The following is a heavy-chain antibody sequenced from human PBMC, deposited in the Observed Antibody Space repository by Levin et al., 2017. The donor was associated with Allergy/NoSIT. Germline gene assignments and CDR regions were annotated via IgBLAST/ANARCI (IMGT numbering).Heavy chain of an antibody. V-gene: IGHV3-66*01. CDR1: GFTVSSNY. D-gene: IGHD3-10*01. J-gene: IGHJ4*02. CDR2: IYSGGRR. Sequence: PGGSLRLSCAASGFTVSSNYMSWVRQAPGKGLEWVSVIYSGGRRHYADSVKGRFTISRDNSKNTLYLQMNSLRAEDTAVYYCAREGEYYYGSGSYYPSHFDYWGQGTLVTVSS. CDR3: AREGEYYYGSGSYYPSHFDY.